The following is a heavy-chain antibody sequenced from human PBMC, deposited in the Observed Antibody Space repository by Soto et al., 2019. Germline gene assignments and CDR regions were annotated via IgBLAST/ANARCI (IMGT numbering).Heavy chain of an antibody. D-gene: IGHD1-26*01. V-gene: IGHV5-51*01. Sequence: PGESLKIPCKGSGYSFTSYWIGWVRQMPGKGLEWMGIIYPGDSDTRYSPSFQGQVTISADKSISTAYLQWSSLNASDTAMYYCARQTCIVGATIPWFYPRGKGTLVTVSS. CDR1: GYSFTSYW. J-gene: IGHJ5*02. CDR3: ARQTCIVGATIPWFYP. CDR2: IYPGDSDT.